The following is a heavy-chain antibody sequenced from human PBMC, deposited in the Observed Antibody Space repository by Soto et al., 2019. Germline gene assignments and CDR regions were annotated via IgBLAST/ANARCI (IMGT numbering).Heavy chain of an antibody. CDR2: VYSGGST. CDR1: GGSITSGGYY. Sequence: QVQLEESGPGLVKPSQTLSLTCTVSGGSITSGGYYWSWIRQHPGKGLEWIGYVYSGGSTYYSPSLKSRVTISLDTSENQFSLKLTSVTAADTAVYYCERGYRDYDNSGAFDIWGRGTRVTVSS. J-gene: IGHJ3*02. V-gene: IGHV4-31*03. CDR3: ERGYRDYDNSGAFDI. D-gene: IGHD5-12*01.